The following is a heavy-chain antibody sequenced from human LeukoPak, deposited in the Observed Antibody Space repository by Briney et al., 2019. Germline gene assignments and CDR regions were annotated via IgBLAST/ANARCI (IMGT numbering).Heavy chain of an antibody. V-gene: IGHV4-30-4*01. CDR3: ARSGSGGYYYDSSGYYYDY. CDR2: IYYSGST. D-gene: IGHD3-22*01. CDR1: GGSISSGDYY. Sequence: EPSETLSLTCTVSGGSISSGDYYWSWIRQPPGKGLEWIGYIYYSGSTYYNPSLKSRVTISVDTSKNQFSLKLSSVTAADTAVYYCARSGSGGYYYDSSGYYYDYWGRGTLVTVSS. J-gene: IGHJ4*02.